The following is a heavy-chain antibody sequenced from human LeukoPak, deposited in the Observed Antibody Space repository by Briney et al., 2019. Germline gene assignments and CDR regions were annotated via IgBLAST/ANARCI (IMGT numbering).Heavy chain of an antibody. J-gene: IGHJ3*02. V-gene: IGHV4-4*07. CDR3: ARGQYYDFWSAYDAFDI. Sequence: SETLSLTCTVSGGSISSYYWSWIRQPAGKGLAWIGRIYTSESTNYNPSLKSRVTMSVYTSKNQFSLKLSSVTAADTAVYYCARGQYYDFWSAYDAFDIWGQGTMVTVSS. CDR1: GGSISSYY. CDR2: IYTSEST. D-gene: IGHD3-3*01.